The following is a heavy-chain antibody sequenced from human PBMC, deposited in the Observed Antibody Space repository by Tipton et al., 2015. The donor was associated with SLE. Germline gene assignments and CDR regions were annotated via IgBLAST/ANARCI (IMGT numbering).Heavy chain of an antibody. D-gene: IGHD1-7*01. Sequence: GLVKPSETLSLICTVSGGSTTSYYWSWIRQPAGKGLEWIGRIYSSGSTNYNPSLKSRVTMSVDTSKNQFSLNLNSVTAADTAVYYCARVGYNWNYYRYYYYYGMDVWGQGTTVTVSS. V-gene: IGHV4-4*07. J-gene: IGHJ6*02. CDR3: ARVGYNWNYYRYYYYYGMDV. CDR1: GGSTTSYY. CDR2: IYSSGST.